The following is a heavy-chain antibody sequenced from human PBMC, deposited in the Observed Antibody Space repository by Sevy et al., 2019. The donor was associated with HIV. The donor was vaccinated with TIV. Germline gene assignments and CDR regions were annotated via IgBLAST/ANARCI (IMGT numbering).Heavy chain of an antibody. Sequence: SETLSLTCTVSGSSINSGGYYWNWIRHHPGKGLEWIGYIHYSRSTYYNTSLKSRITISRDTSKNQFSLKVTSVTAADTAVYYCAGETEPGTIHWGQGALVTVSS. D-gene: IGHD6-13*01. V-gene: IGHV4-31*03. J-gene: IGHJ4*02. CDR3: AGETEPGTIH. CDR2: IHYSRST. CDR1: GSSINSGGYY.